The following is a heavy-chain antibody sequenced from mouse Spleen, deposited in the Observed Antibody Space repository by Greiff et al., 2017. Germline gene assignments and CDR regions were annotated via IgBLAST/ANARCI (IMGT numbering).Heavy chain of an antibody. J-gene: IGHJ3*01. CDR2: ISSGSSTI. CDR1: GFTFCDYG. CDR3: ARTDGNYVGWFAY. V-gene: IGHV5-17*01. D-gene: IGHD2-1*01. Sequence: EVKLVESGGGLVKPGGSLKLSCAASGFTFCDYGMHWVRQAPEKGLEWVAYISSGSSTIYYADTVKGRFTISRDNAKNTLFLQMTSLRSEDTAMYYCARTDGNYVGWFAYWGQGTLVTVSA.